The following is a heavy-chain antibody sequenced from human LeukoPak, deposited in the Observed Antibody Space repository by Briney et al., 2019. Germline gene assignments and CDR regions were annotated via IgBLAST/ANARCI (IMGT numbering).Heavy chain of an antibody. D-gene: IGHD2-2*01. CDR3: AKQGYCGSTSCPLQFDY. CDR1: GFTFSSYE. Sequence: GGSLRLSCAASGFTFSSYEMNWVRQAPGKGLEWVSAIVASGGNTYYADSVKGRFTISRDNSKNTLSLHMNSLRVDDTAVYYCAKQGYCGSTSCPLQFDYWGQGALVIVSS. J-gene: IGHJ4*02. V-gene: IGHV3-23*01. CDR2: IVASGGNT.